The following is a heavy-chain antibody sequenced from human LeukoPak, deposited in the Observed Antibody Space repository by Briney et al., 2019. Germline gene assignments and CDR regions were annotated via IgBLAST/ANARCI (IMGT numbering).Heavy chain of an antibody. D-gene: IGHD2-2*01. CDR1: GFTFSNNY. Sequence: GGSLRLSCAASGFTFSNNYMSWVRQAPGKGLEWVSVIYSDDRAFYADSVKGRFTISRDSSKNTLFLQMNSLRAEDTAVYFCARSPPWTTSWFPLFDYWGQGTLVTVSS. J-gene: IGHJ4*02. CDR3: ARSPPWTTSWFPLFDY. V-gene: IGHV3-66*01. CDR2: IYSDDRA.